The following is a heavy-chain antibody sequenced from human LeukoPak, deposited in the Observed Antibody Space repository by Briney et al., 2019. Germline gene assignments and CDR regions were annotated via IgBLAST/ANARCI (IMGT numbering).Heavy chain of an antibody. CDR1: GFTFSSYE. V-gene: IGHV3-48*03. D-gene: IGHD3-10*02. J-gene: IGHJ6*04. Sequence: PGGSLRLSCAASGFTFSSYEMNWVRQAPGKGLEWVSYISSSGSTIYYADSVKGRFTISRDNAKNSLYMQMNSLRAEDTAVYYCAELGITMIGGVWGKGTTVTVSS. CDR3: AELGITMIGGV. CDR2: ISSSGSTI.